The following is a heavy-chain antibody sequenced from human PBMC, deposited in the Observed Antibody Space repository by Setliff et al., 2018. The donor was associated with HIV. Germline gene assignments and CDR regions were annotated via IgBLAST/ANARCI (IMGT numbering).Heavy chain of an antibody. CDR3: ATVSHTNVAAHDAFDI. Sequence: ASVKVSCKASGYTFSGYHMYWVRQAPGQGLEWMGRINPDSGDTKYTQKFEGRVTMTSDTSISTVYMELSSLRSDDTAVYYCATVSHTNVAAHDAFDIWGQGTMVTVSS. V-gene: IGHV1-2*06. J-gene: IGHJ3*02. D-gene: IGHD6-19*01. CDR1: GYTFSGYH. CDR2: INPDSGDT.